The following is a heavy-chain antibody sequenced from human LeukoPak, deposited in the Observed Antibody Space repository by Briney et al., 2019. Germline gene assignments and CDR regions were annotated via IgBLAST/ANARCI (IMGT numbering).Heavy chain of an antibody. Sequence: GESLKISCKGSGYSFTNYWIGWVRQMPGKGLEWTGIIYPGDSDTRYSPSFQGQVTISVDKSISTAYLQWGSLKASDTAMYYCAKWEGYYGSGISYYYMDVWGKGTTVTVSS. V-gene: IGHV5-51*01. CDR1: GYSFTNYW. CDR2: IYPGDSDT. CDR3: AKWEGYYGSGISYYYMDV. J-gene: IGHJ6*03. D-gene: IGHD3-10*01.